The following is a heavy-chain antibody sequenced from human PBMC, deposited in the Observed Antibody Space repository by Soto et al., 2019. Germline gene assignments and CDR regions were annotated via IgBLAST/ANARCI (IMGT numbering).Heavy chain of an antibody. D-gene: IGHD6-19*01. J-gene: IGHJ5*02. CDR2: IGGSGGST. CDR3: AKDLGVAVGLNWFDP. CDR1: GLTFTSNA. Sequence: EVQLLESGGGLVQPGGSRRLSCAASGLTFTSNALSWVPQVPGKGLGWVPAIGGSGGSTYYADSVKGRFTISRDNSKNTLYLQMNSLRAEDTAVYYCAKDLGVAVGLNWFDPWGQGTLVTVSS. V-gene: IGHV3-23*01.